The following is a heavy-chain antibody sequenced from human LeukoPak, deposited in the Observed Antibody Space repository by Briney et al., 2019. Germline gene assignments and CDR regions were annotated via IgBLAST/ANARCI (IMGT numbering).Heavy chain of an antibody. Sequence: SQTLSLTCSISGDSVSSNSAAWNWIRQSPSRGLEWLGRTYYRSKWYNDYAVSVKSRITINPDTSKNQFSLQLNSVTPEDTAVYYCARGAWSSSWSGDDAFDIWGQGTMVTVSS. J-gene: IGHJ3*02. CDR2: TYYRSKWYN. CDR3: ARGAWSSSWSGDDAFDI. CDR1: GDSVSSNSAA. V-gene: IGHV6-1*01. D-gene: IGHD6-13*01.